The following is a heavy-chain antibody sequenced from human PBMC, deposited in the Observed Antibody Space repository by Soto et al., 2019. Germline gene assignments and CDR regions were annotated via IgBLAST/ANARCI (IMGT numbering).Heavy chain of an antibody. CDR3: ARDWGAPGRGSAFGYYYHFGMDV. V-gene: IGHV3-7*05. CDR1: GFTFSTYW. J-gene: IGHJ6*02. CDR2: IKEDGSEE. Sequence: EVQLVESGGGLVQPGGSLRLSCAASGFTFSTYWMNWVRQAPGKGLEWVANIKEDGSEEYYVDSVKGRFTISRDHAKKSLYQDMNSLRGEDTAVYYGARDWGAPGRGSAFGYYYHFGMDVWGQGTTVTVPS. D-gene: IGHD3-16*01.